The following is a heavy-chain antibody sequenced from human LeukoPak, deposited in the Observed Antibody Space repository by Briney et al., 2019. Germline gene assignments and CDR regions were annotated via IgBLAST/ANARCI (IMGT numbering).Heavy chain of an antibody. CDR1: GFTVSSNY. D-gene: IGHD3-10*01. J-gene: IGHJ6*02. Sequence: PGGSLRLSCAASGFTVSSNYMSWVRQAPGKGLEWVSVIYSGGSTYYADSVKGRFTISRDNAKNTLYLQMTSLGAEDTGVYYCVRGGFGHAMDVWGQGTTVIVSS. CDR2: IYSGGST. CDR3: VRGGFGHAMDV. V-gene: IGHV3-53*01.